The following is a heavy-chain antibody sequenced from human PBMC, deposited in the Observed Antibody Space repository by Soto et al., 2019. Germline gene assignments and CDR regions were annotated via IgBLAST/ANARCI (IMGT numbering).Heavy chain of an antibody. CDR3: ARSLWGYGSGSRPVWFDP. CDR1: GGSISSGDYY. Sequence: PSETLSLTCTVSGGSISSGDYYWSWIRQPPGKGLEWIGYIYYSGSTYYNPSLKSRVTISVDTSKNQFSLKLSSVTAADTAVYYCARSLWGYGSGSRPVWFDPWGQGTLVTVSS. D-gene: IGHD3-10*01. CDR2: IYYSGST. J-gene: IGHJ5*02. V-gene: IGHV4-30-4*01.